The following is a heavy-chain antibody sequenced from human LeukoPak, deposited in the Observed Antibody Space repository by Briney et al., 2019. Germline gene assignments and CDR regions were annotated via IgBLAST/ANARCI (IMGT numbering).Heavy chain of an antibody. V-gene: IGHV1-3*01. CDR2: INAGNGNT. CDR3: AREIDSDDYNRFFDY. D-gene: IGHD5-24*01. J-gene: IGHJ4*02. Sequence: ASVKVSCKASGYSFSTYTMHWVRQAPGQRLEWMGWINAGNGNTKYSQNFQGRVTITRDTSANTAYMEMSSLRSEDTAVYYCAREIDSDDYNRFFDYWGQGTLVSVSS. CDR1: GYSFSTYT.